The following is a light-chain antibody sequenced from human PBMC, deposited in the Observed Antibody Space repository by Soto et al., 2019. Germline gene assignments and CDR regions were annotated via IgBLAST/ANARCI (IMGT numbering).Light chain of an antibody. Sequence: EIVMTQSPATLSVSTGERATLSCRASQSVSSNLAWYQQKPGQAPRLLIYDASTRAPGIPARFSGSGSGTEFTLTISSLQSEDFAVYYCQQYNNWPLTFGGGTKVEIK. J-gene: IGKJ4*01. V-gene: IGKV3D-15*01. CDR3: QQYNNWPLT. CDR1: QSVSSN. CDR2: DAS.